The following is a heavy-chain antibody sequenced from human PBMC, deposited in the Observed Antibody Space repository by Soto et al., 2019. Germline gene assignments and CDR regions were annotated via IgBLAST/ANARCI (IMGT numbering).Heavy chain of an antibody. D-gene: IGHD1-1*01. J-gene: IGHJ5*02. Sequence: QVQLVESGGGVVQPGRSLRLSCAASGFTFSSYGMHWVRQAPGKGLEWVAVISYDGSNKYYADSVKGRFTISRDNSKNTLYLQMNSLRAEDTAVYYCAKGGVLQLEQLNWFDPWGQGTLVTVSS. CDR3: AKGGVLQLEQLNWFDP. V-gene: IGHV3-30*18. CDR1: GFTFSSYG. CDR2: ISYDGSNK.